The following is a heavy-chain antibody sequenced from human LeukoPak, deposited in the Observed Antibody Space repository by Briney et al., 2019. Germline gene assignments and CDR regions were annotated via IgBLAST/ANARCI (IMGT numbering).Heavy chain of an antibody. V-gene: IGHV3-48*01. J-gene: IGHJ1*01. CDR1: GFTFSTYA. CDR3: ANAVPVTTLYFLH. D-gene: IGHD4-17*01. Sequence: GGSLRLSCAASGFTFSTYAMSWVRQAPGKGLEWVSYISSSSSTMFYADSVKGRFTISRDNSKNTLYLQMNSLRAEDTAVYFCANAVPVTTLYFLHRGQGTLVTVSS. CDR2: ISSSSSTM.